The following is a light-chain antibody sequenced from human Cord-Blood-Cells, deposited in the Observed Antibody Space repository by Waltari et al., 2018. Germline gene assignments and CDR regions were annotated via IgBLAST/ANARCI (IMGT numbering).Light chain of an antibody. CDR3: QQRET. Sequence: EIVLTQPPATVPFSPGASATLSCRASQSVSSYLAWYQQKPGQVPRLLIYDASNRATGIPARFSGSGSGTDFTLTISSLEPEDFAVYYCQQRETFGGGTKVEIK. CDR2: DAS. V-gene: IGKV3-11*01. J-gene: IGKJ4*01. CDR1: QSVSSY.